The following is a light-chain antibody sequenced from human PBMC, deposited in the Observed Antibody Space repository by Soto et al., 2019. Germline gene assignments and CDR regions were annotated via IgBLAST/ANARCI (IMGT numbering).Light chain of an antibody. J-gene: IGKJ1*01. V-gene: IGKV1-5*01. CDR3: QQYNSYSWT. CDR2: DAS. Sequence: DIRMTQSRSTLSASVGDTVTVTCRASQSVSGWLAWYQQKPGKAPKLLIYDASSLESGVPSKFSGSGSGTEFTLTISSLQPDDFATYYCQQYNSYSWTFGQGTKVDIK. CDR1: QSVSGW.